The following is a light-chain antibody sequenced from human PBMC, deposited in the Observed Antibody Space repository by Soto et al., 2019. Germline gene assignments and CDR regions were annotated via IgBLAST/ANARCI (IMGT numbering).Light chain of an antibody. CDR3: QQYNNWLWT. J-gene: IGKJ1*01. CDR2: RAS. Sequence: EIVMTQSQATLSVSPGERATLSCRASQSVSSNLAWYQQKPGQAPRLLIYRASTRATGIPARFSGSGSGTEFTLTISSLQSEDFAVCYCQQYNNWLWTFGQGTKVEIK. V-gene: IGKV3-15*01. CDR1: QSVSSN.